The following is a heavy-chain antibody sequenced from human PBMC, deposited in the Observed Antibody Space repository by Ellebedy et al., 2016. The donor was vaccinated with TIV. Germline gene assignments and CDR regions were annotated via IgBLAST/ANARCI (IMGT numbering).Heavy chain of an antibody. D-gene: IGHD5-18*01. CDR2: IYYSGGT. V-gene: IGHV4-59*01. Sequence: MPSETLSLTCTVSGGSISSYYWSWIRQPPGKGLEWIGYIYYSGGTNYNPSLKSRVTISVDTSKNQFSLQLSSVTAADTAVYYCARVESSYGSNFDYWGQGTLVTVSS. CDR3: ARVESSYGSNFDY. J-gene: IGHJ4*02. CDR1: GGSISSYY.